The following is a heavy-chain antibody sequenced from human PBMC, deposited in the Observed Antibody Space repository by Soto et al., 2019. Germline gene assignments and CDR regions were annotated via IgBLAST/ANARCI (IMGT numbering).Heavy chain of an antibody. CDR3: AKAEYYDFWSGYHNWFDP. V-gene: IGHV3-23*01. J-gene: IGHJ5*02. CDR2: ISGSGGST. D-gene: IGHD3-3*01. Sequence: GGSLRLSCAASGFTFSSYAMSWVRQAPGKGLEWVSAISGSGGSTYYADSVKGRFTISRDNSKNTLYLQMNSLRAEDTAVYYCAKAEYYDFWSGYHNWFDPWGQGTLVTVSS. CDR1: GFTFSSYA.